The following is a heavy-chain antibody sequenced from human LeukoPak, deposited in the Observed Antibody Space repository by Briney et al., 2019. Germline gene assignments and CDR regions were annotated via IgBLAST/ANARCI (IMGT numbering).Heavy chain of an antibody. D-gene: IGHD7-27*01. J-gene: IGHJ4*02. Sequence: AGGSLRLSCAASGFTFSSYAMAWVRQAPGKGLAWVSSISATGGSKSYADSVKAGISISRDNSKNTLYLQMNSLRAEDTAVYYCAKDGGTGDLKDWGQATLVTVSS. V-gene: IGHV3-23*01. CDR2: ISATGGSK. CDR3: AKDGGTGDLKD. CDR1: GFTFSSYA.